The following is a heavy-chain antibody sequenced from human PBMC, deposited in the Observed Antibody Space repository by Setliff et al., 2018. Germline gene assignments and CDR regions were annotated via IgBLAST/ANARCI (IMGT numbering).Heavy chain of an antibody. CDR1: GGSTNNYH. D-gene: IGHD3-9*01. CDR2: LYPNGNT. J-gene: IGHJ4*02. Sequence: SETLSLTCTVSGGSTNNYHWTWIRQPAGKGLEWIGRLYPNGNTNYNPSLKRRVNMSADSSKNNLSLRLKYVTAADTALYSCAGTPARGTTWLSPFDYWGQGIQVTVSS. CDR3: AGTPARGTTWLSPFDY. V-gene: IGHV4-4*07.